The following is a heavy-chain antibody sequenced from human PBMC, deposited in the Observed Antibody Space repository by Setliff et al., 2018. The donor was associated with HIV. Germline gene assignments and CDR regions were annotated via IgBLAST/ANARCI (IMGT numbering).Heavy chain of an antibody. CDR2: MYHSGST. V-gene: IGHV4-39*01. Sequence: PSETLSLTCIVSGGSIGSTSFYGGWIRQPPGKGLEWIGYMYHSGSTYYNASLASRVTMSVDTSRTQFSLKLRSVTAADTAFYYCARHNPASVPASSPDYWGQGTLVTVSS. CDR3: ARHNPASVPASSPDY. CDR1: GGSIGSTSFY. D-gene: IGHD2-2*01. J-gene: IGHJ4*02.